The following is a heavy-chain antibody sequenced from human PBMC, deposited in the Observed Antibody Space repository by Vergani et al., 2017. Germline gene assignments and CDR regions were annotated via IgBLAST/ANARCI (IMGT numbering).Heavy chain of an antibody. V-gene: IGHV1-69*17. J-gene: IGHJ5*02. D-gene: IGHD1-26*01. CDR1: GYTFTSYG. CDR2: IIPIFGIA. Sequence: QVQLVQSGAEVKKPGASVKVSCKDSGYTFTSYGISWVRQAPGQGLEWMGGIIPIFGIATYAQKFQGRVTITADKSTSTAYMELRSLRSDDTAVYYCARQIVGATIFRANWFDPWGQGTLVTVSS. CDR3: ARQIVGATIFRANWFDP.